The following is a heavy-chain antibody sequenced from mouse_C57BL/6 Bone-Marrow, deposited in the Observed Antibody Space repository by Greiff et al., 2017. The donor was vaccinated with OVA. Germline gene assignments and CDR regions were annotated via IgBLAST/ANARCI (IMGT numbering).Heavy chain of an antibody. Sequence: VQVVESGAELMKPGASVKLSCKATGYTFTGYWIEWVKQRPGHGLELIGELLPGSGSTTYNEKFKGKATFTADTSSNTAYMQLRSLTTEDSAIYYCASSRATVVATDFDYWGQGTTLTVSS. CDR2: LLPGSGST. CDR1: GYTFTGYW. V-gene: IGHV1-9*01. CDR3: ASSRATVVATDFDY. J-gene: IGHJ2*01. D-gene: IGHD1-1*01.